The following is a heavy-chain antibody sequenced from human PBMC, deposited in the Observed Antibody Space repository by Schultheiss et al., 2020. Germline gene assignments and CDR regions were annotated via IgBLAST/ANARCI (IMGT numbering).Heavy chain of an antibody. V-gene: IGHV4-4*07. Sequence: SETLSLTCTVPGGSISSYYWSWLRQPAGKGLEWIGRIYTSGSTNYNPSLKSRVTISVDTSKNQFSLKLSSVTAADTAVYYCSRDRYNWNYGLDVWGQGTTVTVSS. CDR1: GGSISSYY. D-gene: IGHD1-1*01. CDR2: IYTSGST. CDR3: SRDRYNWNYGLDV. J-gene: IGHJ6*02.